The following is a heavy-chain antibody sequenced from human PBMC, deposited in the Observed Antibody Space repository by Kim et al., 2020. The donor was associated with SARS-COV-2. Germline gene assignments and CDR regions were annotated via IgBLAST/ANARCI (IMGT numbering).Heavy chain of an antibody. V-gene: IGHV3-73*01. CDR3: TRSGATAAFDI. CDR1: GFTFSGSA. J-gene: IGHJ3*02. D-gene: IGHD1-26*01. Sequence: GGSLRLSCAASGFTFSGSAMHWVRQASGKGLEWVGRIRSKANSSAPAYAASVKGRFTITRDDSKNTAYLHMNSLKTEATAVYYCTRSGATAAFDIWGQGTRVTVSS. CDR2: IRSKANSSAP.